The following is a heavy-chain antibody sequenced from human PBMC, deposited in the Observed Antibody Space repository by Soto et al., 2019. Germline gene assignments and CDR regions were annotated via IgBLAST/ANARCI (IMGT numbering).Heavy chain of an antibody. CDR1: GFTFSSYS. D-gene: IGHD6-13*01. CDR3: AKLTAA. V-gene: IGHV3-23*01. CDR2: ITSSGGGT. Sequence: GGSLRLSCAASGFTFSSYSMSWVRQAPGQGLEWVSSITSSGGGTYYAASVKGRFTVSRDNSKNTVYLQMNSLRDEDTAVYYCAKLTAAWGQGTPVTVSS. J-gene: IGHJ4*02.